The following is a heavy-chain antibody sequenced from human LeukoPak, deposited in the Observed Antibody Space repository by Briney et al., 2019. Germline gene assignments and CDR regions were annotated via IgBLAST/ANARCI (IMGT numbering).Heavy chain of an antibody. V-gene: IGHV3-7*04. D-gene: IGHD3-16*01. Sequence: GGSLRLSCASSGFTFSAYWMDWVRQTPENGLEWVANINEHGSATYYVDSVKGRFTISRDNTKNSLFLQMNSLRVEDTAVYYCARDSRYTASYAHLWGQGTRVTVSS. CDR1: GFTFSAYW. J-gene: IGHJ3*01. CDR3: ARDSRYTASYAHL. CDR2: INEHGSAT.